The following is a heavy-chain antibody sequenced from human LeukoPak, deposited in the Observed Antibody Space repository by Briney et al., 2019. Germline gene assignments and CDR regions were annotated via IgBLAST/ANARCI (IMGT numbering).Heavy chain of an antibody. CDR3: ASDMGYSYGYDY. J-gene: IGHJ4*02. CDR1: GFTFSSYS. D-gene: IGHD5-18*01. CDR2: ISSSSNYI. Sequence: GGSLRLSCAASGFTFSSYSMNWVRQAPGKGLEWVSSISSSSNYIYYADSVKGRFTISRDNARNSLYLQTNSLRAEDTAVYYCASDMGYSYGYDYWGQGTLVTVSS. V-gene: IGHV3-21*01.